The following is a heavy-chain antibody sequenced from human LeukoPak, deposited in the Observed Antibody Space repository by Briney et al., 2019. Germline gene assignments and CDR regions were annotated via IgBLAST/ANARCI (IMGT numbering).Heavy chain of an antibody. D-gene: IGHD3-10*01. CDR3: ARRYYYGSGHYGMDV. CDR2: IYYSGST. V-gene: IGHV4-59*08. Sequence: PSETLSLTCTVSGGSISSYYWSWIRQPPGKGLEWIGYIYYSGSTNYSPSLKSRVTISVDTSKNQFSLKLSSVTAADTAVYYCARRYYYGSGHYGMDVWGQGTTVTVSS. CDR1: GGSISSYY. J-gene: IGHJ6*02.